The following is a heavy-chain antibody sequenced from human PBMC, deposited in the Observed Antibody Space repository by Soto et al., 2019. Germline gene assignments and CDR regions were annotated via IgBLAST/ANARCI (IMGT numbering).Heavy chain of an antibody. J-gene: IGHJ4*01. V-gene: IGHV3-15*07. Sequence: EVQLVESGGCLVKPWGSLRLSCADSGFTFSNAWINWVRKAPWKGLEWVGRIKSKTDGGTTDYPAPVKGRLGISRHDIKNIMYLQTNTIRIEDIARYSCTTDSDSTMIVVPIDYWGHGTLITV. CDR2: IKSKTDGGTT. CDR3: TTDSDSTMIVVPIDY. CDR1: GFTFSNAW. D-gene: IGHD3-22*01.